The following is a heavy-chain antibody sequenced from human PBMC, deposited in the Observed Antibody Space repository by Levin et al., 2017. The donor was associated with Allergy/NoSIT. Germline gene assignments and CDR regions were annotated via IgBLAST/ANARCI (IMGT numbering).Heavy chain of an antibody. Sequence: PGGSLRLSCKGSGHIFSSYWIGWVRQKAGKGLEWMGNIYPGDSDTRYSPSFQGQVTISADKSISTAYLQWSSLKASDTAMYYCARRPQGGSLFDFWGQGTLVTVSS. CDR2: IYPGDSDT. D-gene: IGHD1-26*01. V-gene: IGHV5-51*01. CDR1: GHIFSSYW. CDR3: ARRPQGGSLFDF. J-gene: IGHJ4*02.